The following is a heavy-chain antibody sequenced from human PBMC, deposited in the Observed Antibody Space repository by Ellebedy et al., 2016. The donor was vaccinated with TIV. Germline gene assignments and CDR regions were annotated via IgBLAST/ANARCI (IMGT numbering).Heavy chain of an antibody. V-gene: IGHV1-2*02. CDR3: ARGADIVRVILSNYFYSTMDV. J-gene: IGHJ6*02. CDR1: GYTFTGYY. Sequence: AASVKVSCKASGYTFTGYYIHWVRQAPGQGLEWMGWINPDSGGTNFAQKFQDSVTMTRDTSITTAYMELRRLKSDDTAVYYCARGADIVRVILSNYFYSTMDVWGQGTTVTVS. CDR2: INPDSGGT. D-gene: IGHD5-12*01.